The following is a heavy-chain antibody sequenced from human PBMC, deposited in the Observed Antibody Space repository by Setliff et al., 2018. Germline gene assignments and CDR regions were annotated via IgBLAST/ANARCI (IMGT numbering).Heavy chain of an antibody. J-gene: IGHJ4*02. CDR2: ISPYSGNT. Sequence: ASVKVSCKASGYTFTDYGVTWVRQAPGQGLAWVGWISPYSGNTYYAPKFQGTVLMTADTSTTTAYLELRSLRSDDTAVYYCSRLVRFCTRIVCQRLSGDDYWGQGTLVTVSS. CDR1: GYTFTDYG. V-gene: IGHV1-18*01. CDR3: SRLVRFCTRIVCQRLSGDDY. D-gene: IGHD3-10*01.